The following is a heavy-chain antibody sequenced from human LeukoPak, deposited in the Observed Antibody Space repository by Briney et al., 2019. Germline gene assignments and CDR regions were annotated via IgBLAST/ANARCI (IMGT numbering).Heavy chain of an antibody. J-gene: IGHJ5*02. Sequence: SETLSLTCAVSGGSISRYYWGWIRQPPGKGLEWIGSIYYSGSTYYNPSLKSRVTISVDTSKNQFSLKLSSVTAADTAVYYCARLRPPYYDFWSGYETWGQGTLVTVSS. CDR3: ARLRPPYYDFWSGYET. CDR1: GGSISRYY. D-gene: IGHD3-3*01. V-gene: IGHV4-39*01. CDR2: IYYSGST.